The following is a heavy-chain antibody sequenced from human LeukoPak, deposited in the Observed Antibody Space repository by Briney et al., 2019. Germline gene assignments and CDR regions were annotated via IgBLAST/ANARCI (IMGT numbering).Heavy chain of an antibody. CDR3: AKELRRSPTYYFDY. Sequence: PGGSLRLSCAASGFTFSSYAMHWVRQAPGKGLEGVAIISYDGSNKYYGDSVKGRFTISRDNSKNTLYLQMNSLRAEDTAIYLCAKELRRSPTYYFDYWGQGTLVTVSS. CDR1: GFTFSSYA. J-gene: IGHJ4*02. D-gene: IGHD2-15*01. CDR2: ISYDGSNK. V-gene: IGHV3-30*18.